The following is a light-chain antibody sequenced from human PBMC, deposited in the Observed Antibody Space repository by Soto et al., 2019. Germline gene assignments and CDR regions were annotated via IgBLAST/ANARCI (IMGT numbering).Light chain of an antibody. CDR2: DAS. J-gene: IGKJ4*01. CDR3: QQRSNWLT. V-gene: IGKV3-11*01. CDR1: QSVSSY. Sequence: EIVLTQSPATLSLSPGERATLSCRASQSVSSYVAWSQQKPGQAPRLLIYDASNRATGIPARFSGSGSGTDFTLTISSLEPEDFAVYYWQQRSNWLTFGGGTKVEIK.